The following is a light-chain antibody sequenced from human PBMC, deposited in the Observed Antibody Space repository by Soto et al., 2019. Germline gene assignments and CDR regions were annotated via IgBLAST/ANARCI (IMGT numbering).Light chain of an antibody. J-gene: IGLJ1*01. CDR2: EVT. CDR1: SSDVGYYDY. Sequence: QSVLTQPLSASGFPGQSVTISCTGTSSDVGYYDYVSWYQQHPGKAPKLVIYEVTKRPSGVPDRVSASKSGNTASLTVSGLRAEDEADYYCSSYAGSNNFVFGSGTKLTVL. CDR3: SSYAGSNNFV. V-gene: IGLV2-8*01.